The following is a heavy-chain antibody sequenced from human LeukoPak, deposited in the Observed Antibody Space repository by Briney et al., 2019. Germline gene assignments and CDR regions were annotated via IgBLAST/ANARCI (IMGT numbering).Heavy chain of an antibody. J-gene: IGHJ4*02. CDR1: GFTFSGYA. CDR3: WRGITMVRGAIGREYFDY. V-gene: IGHV3-30*04. CDR2: ISYDGSNK. D-gene: IGHD3-10*01. Sequence: GRSLRLSCAASGFTFSGYALHWVRQAPGKGLEWVAVISYDGSNKYYADSVKGRFTISRDNSKNTLYLQMNSLRAEDTAVYYCWRGITMVRGAIGREYFDYWGQGTLVTVSS.